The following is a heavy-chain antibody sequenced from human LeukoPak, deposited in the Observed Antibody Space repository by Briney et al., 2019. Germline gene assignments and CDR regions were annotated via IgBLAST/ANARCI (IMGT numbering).Heavy chain of an antibody. CDR1: GGTFSSYA. D-gene: IGHD6-19*01. CDR2: IIPIFGTA. V-gene: IGHV1-69*05. CDR3: AIHSSGWGRVY. Sequence: ASVKVSCKASGGTFSSYAISWVRQAPGQGLEWMGGIIPIFGTANYAQKFQGRVTITTDESTSTAYMELSSLSSEDTAVYYCAIHSSGWGRVYWGQGTLVTVSS. J-gene: IGHJ1*01.